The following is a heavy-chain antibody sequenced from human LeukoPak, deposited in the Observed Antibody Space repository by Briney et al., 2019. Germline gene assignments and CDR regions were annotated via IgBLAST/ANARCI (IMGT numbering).Heavy chain of an antibody. Sequence: PAEPLSLTCTVCGRPLSSYYGRWLPQPPGKGLEWIGYIYYSGSTNYNPSLKSRVTISVDTSKNQFSLKLSSVTAADTAVYYCASFGIAVAGTWGQGTLVTVSS. V-gene: IGHV4-59*01. CDR1: GRPLSSYY. J-gene: IGHJ5*02. CDR2: IYYSGST. D-gene: IGHD6-19*01. CDR3: ASFGIAVAGT.